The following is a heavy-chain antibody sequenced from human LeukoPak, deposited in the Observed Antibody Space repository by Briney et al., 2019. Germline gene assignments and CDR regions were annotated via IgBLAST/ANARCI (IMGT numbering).Heavy chain of an antibody. CDR2: IKQDGSEK. CDR1: GFSFRSYW. V-gene: IGHV3-7*02. CDR3: ARAPTTNWGSSYFDL. J-gene: IGHJ2*01. D-gene: IGHD7-27*01. Sequence: GGSLRLSCAASGFSFRSYWMSWVRQAPGKGLEWVANIKQDGSEKYYVDSVKGRFTISRDNAKNSLYLQMNSLRAEDTAVYYCARAPTTNWGSSYFDLWGRGTLVIVSS.